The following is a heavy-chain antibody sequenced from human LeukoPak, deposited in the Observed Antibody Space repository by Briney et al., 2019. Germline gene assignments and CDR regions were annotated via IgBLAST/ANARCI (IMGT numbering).Heavy chain of an antibody. CDR2: TYYGSKWYN. D-gene: IGHD2-15*01. V-gene: IGHV6-1*01. J-gene: IGHJ3*02. CDR3: AREIVDAFDM. CDR1: GDSVSTNSGA. Sequence: SQTLSLTCGISGDSVSTNSGAWNWIRQSPSRGPEWLGRTYYGSKWYNDYAVSVKSRITINPDTSKNQFSLQLNSVTPDDTAVYYCAREIVDAFDMWGQGTLVIVSS.